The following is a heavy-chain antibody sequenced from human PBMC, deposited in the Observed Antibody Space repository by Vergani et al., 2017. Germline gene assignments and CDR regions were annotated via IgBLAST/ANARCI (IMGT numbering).Heavy chain of an antibody. CDR1: GFRFSDYG. V-gene: IGHV3-30*18. CDR2: ISYDGDTT. J-gene: IGHJ4*02. Sequence: MQLLESGGGLVQPGRSLRLSCAVSGFRFSDYGMHWVRQAPGRGLEWVALISYDGDTTYYEDSVKGRFTISRDNSKNTLFLQMHSLRVEDTALYYCAKFPLNITTPDRGDFWGQGSLVTVSS. D-gene: IGHD1-1*01. CDR3: AKFPLNITTPDRGDF.